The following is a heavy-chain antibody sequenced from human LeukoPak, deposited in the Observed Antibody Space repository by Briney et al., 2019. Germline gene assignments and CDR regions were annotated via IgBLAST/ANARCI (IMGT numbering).Heavy chain of an antibody. CDR2: IKSKSDGGTT. D-gene: IGHD5-12*01. Sequence: GGSLRLSCAASGFPFNNAWMTWVRQAPGKGLEWVGRIKSKSDGGTTDYAAPVKGRFTLSRDDSRNTAYLQMNSLKIEDSAVYYCTTGEWLLNFSHHQYVDVWGKGTTVTVSS. V-gene: IGHV3-15*01. J-gene: IGHJ6*04. CDR3: TTGEWLLNFSHHQYVDV. CDR1: GFPFNNAW.